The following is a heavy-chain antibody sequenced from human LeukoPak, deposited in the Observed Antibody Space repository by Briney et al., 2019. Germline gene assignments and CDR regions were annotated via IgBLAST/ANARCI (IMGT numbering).Heavy chain of an antibody. J-gene: IGHJ4*02. Sequence: GGSLRLPCAASGFTFSDYYMSWIRQAPGKGLEWVSYITSSSSYTNYADSVKGRFTISRDNAKNSLYLQMNSLRAEDAVVYYCARARRGYDSSGYYHYLDYWGQGTLVTVSS. D-gene: IGHD3-22*01. V-gene: IGHV3-11*05. CDR2: ITSSSSYT. CDR1: GFTFSDYY. CDR3: ARARRGYDSSGYYHYLDY.